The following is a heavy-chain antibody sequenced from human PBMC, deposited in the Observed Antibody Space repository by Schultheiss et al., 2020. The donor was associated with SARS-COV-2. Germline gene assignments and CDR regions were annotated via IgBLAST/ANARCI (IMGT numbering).Heavy chain of an antibody. CDR3: ARDYGDYDWFDP. D-gene: IGHD4-17*01. V-gene: IGHV4-61*10. CDR1: GGSVNSGSYY. Sequence: SETLSLTCTVSGGSVNSGSYYWSWIRQPAGKGLEWIGYIYHSGSTYYNPSLKSRVTISVDKSKNQFSLKLSAVTAADTAVYYCARDYGDYDWFDPWGQGTLVTVSS. CDR2: IYHSGST. J-gene: IGHJ5*02.